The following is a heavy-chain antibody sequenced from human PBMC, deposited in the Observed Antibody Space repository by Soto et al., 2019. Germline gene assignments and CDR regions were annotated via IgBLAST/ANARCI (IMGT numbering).Heavy chain of an antibody. CDR2: IYYSGST. J-gene: IGHJ4*02. V-gene: IGHV4-59*01. D-gene: IGHD2-2*01. CDR1: GGSISSYY. Sequence: SETLSLTCTVSGGSISSYYWSWIRQPPGKGLEWIGYIYYSGSTNYNPSLKSRVTISVDTSKNQFSLKLSSVTAADTAVYYCARAVEVPAAKAYFDYWGQGTLVTVSS. CDR3: ARAVEVPAAKAYFDY.